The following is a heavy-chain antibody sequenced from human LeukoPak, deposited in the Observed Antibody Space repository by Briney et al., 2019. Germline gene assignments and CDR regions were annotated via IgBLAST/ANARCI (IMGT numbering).Heavy chain of an antibody. CDR2: TYYRSKWYN. CDR3: ARDFGTTGWHTFDY. Sequence: SQTLSLTCVVSGDSVSSKNGAWNWIRQSPSRGLEWLGRTYYRSKWYNDYAESMEGRMTISQDTSENQYSLHLNSVTPDDTAVYYCARDFGTTGWHTFDYWGQGTLVTASS. J-gene: IGHJ4*02. V-gene: IGHV6-1*01. D-gene: IGHD6-19*01. CDR1: GDSVSSKNGA.